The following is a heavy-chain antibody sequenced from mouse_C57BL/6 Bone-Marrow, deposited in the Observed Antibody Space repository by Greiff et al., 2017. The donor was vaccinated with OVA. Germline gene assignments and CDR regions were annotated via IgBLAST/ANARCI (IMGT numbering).Heavy chain of an antibody. J-gene: IGHJ4*01. D-gene: IGHD3-1*01. Sequence: QVQLQQPGAELVKPGASVKLSCKASGYTFTSYWMHWVKQRPGQGLEWIGMIHPNSGSTNYNEKFKSKATLTVDKSSSTAYMQLSSLTSEDSAVYYCASFCTARATRGVYYAMGYWGQGTSVTVSS. CDR1: GYTFTSYW. CDR3: ASFCTARATRGVYYAMGY. CDR2: IHPNSGST. V-gene: IGHV1-64*01.